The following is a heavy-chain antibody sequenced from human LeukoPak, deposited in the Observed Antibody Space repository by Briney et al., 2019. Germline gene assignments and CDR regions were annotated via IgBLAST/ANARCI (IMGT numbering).Heavy chain of an antibody. D-gene: IGHD2-2*01. Sequence: PGGSLRLSCAASGFTFSNYWMSWVRQAPGKGLEWVANIKQDGSEKYYVDSVKGRFTISRDNAKNSLYLQMNSLRAEDTGVYYCARDRRKTYCSSTSCYSVDAFDIWGQGTMVTVSS. CDR2: IKQDGSEK. J-gene: IGHJ3*02. V-gene: IGHV3-7*01. CDR3: ARDRRKTYCSSTSCYSVDAFDI. CDR1: GFTFSNYW.